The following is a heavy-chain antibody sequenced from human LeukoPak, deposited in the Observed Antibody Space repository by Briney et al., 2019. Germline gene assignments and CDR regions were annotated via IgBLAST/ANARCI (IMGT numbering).Heavy chain of an antibody. V-gene: IGHV4-39*01. CDR3: GTHSGDPDDY. CDR2: IYYSGST. CDR1: GGSVISRSYY. Sequence: PSETLSLTCTVSGGSVISRSYYWAWIRQPPGKGLEWIGNIYYSGSTYYNPSLKSRVAISIDTSKNQFSLTLSSVTAADTAVYYCGTHSGDPDDYWGQGTLVTVSS. D-gene: IGHD7-27*01. J-gene: IGHJ4*02.